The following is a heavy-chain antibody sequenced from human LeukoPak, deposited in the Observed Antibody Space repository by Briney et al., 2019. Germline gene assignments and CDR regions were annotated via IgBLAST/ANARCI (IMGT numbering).Heavy chain of an antibody. CDR2: IYSGGST. D-gene: IGHD3-22*01. CDR1: GFTVSSNY. J-gene: IGHJ4*02. CDR3: ARELAYDSSGYEGHYFDY. Sequence: GGSLRLSSAASGFTVSSNYMSWVRQAPGKGLEWVSVIYSGGSTYYADSVKGRFTISRDNSKNTLYLQMNSLRAEDTAVYYCARELAYDSSGYEGHYFDYWGQGTLVTVSS. V-gene: IGHV3-53*01.